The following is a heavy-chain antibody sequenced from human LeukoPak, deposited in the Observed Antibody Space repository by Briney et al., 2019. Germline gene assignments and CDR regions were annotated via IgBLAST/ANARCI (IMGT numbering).Heavy chain of an antibody. V-gene: IGHV1-69*05. CDR2: IIPIFGTA. J-gene: IGHJ3*02. D-gene: IGHD3-22*01. Sequence: GASVKVSCKASGGTFSSYAISWVRQAPGQGLEWMGGIIPIFGTANYAQKFQGRVTITTDESTSTAYMELSSLRSEDTAVYYCARESTGITMIVEPGAFDIWGQGTMVTVSS. CDR1: GGTFSSYA. CDR3: ARESTGITMIVEPGAFDI.